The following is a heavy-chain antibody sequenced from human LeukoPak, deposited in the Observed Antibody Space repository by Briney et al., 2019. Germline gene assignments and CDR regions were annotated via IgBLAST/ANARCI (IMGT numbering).Heavy chain of an antibody. CDR3: ARHEDFDY. CDR1: GYTFSTYW. V-gene: IGHV5-51*01. Sequence: GESLKISCKASGYTFSTYWIGWVRPMPGKGLEWMGIIYPGDSDTRYSPSFQGRVTISADESISTTYLQWSSLKASDTAMYYCARHEDFDYWGQGTLVTVSS. CDR2: IYPGDSDT. J-gene: IGHJ4*02.